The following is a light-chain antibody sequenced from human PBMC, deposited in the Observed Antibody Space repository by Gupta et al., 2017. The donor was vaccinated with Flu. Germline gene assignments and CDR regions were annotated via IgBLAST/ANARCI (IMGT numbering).Light chain of an antibody. CDR3: QQHSTYPWT. Sequence: DIQMTQSPSTVSASVGDRVVIACRASQSVSTWVAWYQQKPGKAPKLLIRKASTLETGVPSRFSGSGSGTEFALTISSLQPDDFATYHCQQHSTYPWTFGQGTKVEIK. CDR1: QSVSTW. V-gene: IGKV1-5*03. CDR2: KAS. J-gene: IGKJ1*01.